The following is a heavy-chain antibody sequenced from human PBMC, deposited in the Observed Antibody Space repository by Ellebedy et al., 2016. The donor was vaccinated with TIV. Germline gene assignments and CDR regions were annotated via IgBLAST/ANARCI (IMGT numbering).Heavy chain of an antibody. J-gene: IGHJ6*02. CDR2: IIPISGTA. CDR1: GGTFNNYA. D-gene: IGHD2-2*01. CDR3: ARVVVVPNYYYYYGMDV. V-gene: IGHV1-69*13. Sequence: SVTVSCKASGGTFNNYAITWVRQAPGQGLEWMGGIIPISGTANSAQRFQGRVTITADESTSTAYMELSSLRSEDTAVYYCARVVVVPNYYYYYGMDVWGQGTTVTVSS.